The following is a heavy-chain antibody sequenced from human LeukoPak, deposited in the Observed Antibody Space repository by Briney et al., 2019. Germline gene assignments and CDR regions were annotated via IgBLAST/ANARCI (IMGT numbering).Heavy chain of an antibody. CDR3: ARDSSGWSFDY. Sequence: SETLSLTCTVSGGSISTSGYYWGWIRQPPGKGLEWIGNIYYSGSTYYNPSLKSRVTISVYTSKNQFSLNLSSVTAADTAVYYCARDSSGWSFDYWGQGALVTVSS. CDR1: GGSISTSGYY. D-gene: IGHD6-19*01. J-gene: IGHJ4*02. V-gene: IGHV4-39*02. CDR2: IYYSGST.